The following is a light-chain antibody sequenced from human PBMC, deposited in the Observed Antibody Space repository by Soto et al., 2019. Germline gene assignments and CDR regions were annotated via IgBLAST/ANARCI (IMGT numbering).Light chain of an antibody. V-gene: IGKV3-15*01. J-gene: IGKJ1*01. CDR1: QSVTSN. Sequence: EIVMTQSPATLSVSPGERATLSCRASQSVTSNLAWYLQKPGQAPRLLIYGASNRATGIPARFSGSGSGTEFTLTISSLQSEDFAVYYCQQYNNWPPATFGQGTKVDIK. CDR2: GAS. CDR3: QQYNNWPPAT.